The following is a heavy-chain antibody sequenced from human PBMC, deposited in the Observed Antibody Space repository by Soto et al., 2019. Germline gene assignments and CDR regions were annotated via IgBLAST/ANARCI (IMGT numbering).Heavy chain of an antibody. D-gene: IGHD1-26*01. CDR2: IGRESVAT. J-gene: IGHJ4*02. V-gene: IGHV1-2*02. CDR3: GRGRSGQIVVFY. CDR1: GYTXSGHY. Sequence: SXKVCFMASGYTXSGHYIDWVRQAPEQGPEWRGVIGRESVATRYAQKFPGRVTMTRDIYITTVYMELNNLSPDDKAVYYCGRGRSGQIVVFYWGQGTPGTVSS.